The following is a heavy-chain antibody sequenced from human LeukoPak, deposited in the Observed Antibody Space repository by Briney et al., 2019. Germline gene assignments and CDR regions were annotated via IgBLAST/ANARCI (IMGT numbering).Heavy chain of an antibody. CDR3: ARVGIWFGELFEDY. CDR1: GFTFSSYG. Sequence: PGGSLRLSCAASGFTFSSYGMHWVRQAPGKGLEWVAVISYDGSNKYYADSVKGRFTISRDNSKNTLYLQMNSLRAEDTAVYYCARVGIWFGELFEDYWGQGTLVTVSS. CDR2: ISYDGSNK. V-gene: IGHV3-30*03. D-gene: IGHD3-10*01. J-gene: IGHJ4*02.